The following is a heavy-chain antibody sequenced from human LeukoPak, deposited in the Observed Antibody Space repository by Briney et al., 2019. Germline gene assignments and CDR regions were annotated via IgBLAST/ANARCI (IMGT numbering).Heavy chain of an antibody. D-gene: IGHD3-10*01. J-gene: IGHJ4*02. CDR1: GFTFSSYG. CDR3: ARGGENYYGSGSHDY. Sequence: GGSLRLSCAASGFTFSSYGMHWVRQAPGKGLEWVAFIRYDGSNKYYADSVKGRFTISRDNSKNSLYLQMNSLRAEDTAVYYCARGGENYYGSGSHDYWGQGTLVTVSS. V-gene: IGHV3-30*02. CDR2: IRYDGSNK.